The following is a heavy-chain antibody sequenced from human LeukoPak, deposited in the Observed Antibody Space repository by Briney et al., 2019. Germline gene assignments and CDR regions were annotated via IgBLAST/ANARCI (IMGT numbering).Heavy chain of an antibody. V-gene: IGHV4-38-2*01. Sequence: SETLSLTCAVSGYSISSGYYWGWIRQPPGKGLEWIGSIYHSGSTYYNPSLKSRVTISVDTSKNQFSLKLSPVTAADTAVYYCARKGGEFDYWGQGTLVTVSS. J-gene: IGHJ4*02. CDR2: IYHSGST. CDR1: GYSISSGYY. CDR3: ARKGGEFDY. D-gene: IGHD3-16*01.